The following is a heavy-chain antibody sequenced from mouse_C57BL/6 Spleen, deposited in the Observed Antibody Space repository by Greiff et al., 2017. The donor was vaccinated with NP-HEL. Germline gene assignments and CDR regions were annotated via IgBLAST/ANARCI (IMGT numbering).Heavy chain of an antibody. CDR3: ARHRVYGSSHAMDY. CDR2: ISGGGGNT. Sequence: DVKLVESGGGLVKPGGSLKLSCAASGFTFSSYTMSWVRQTPEKRLEWVATISGGGGNTYYPDSVKGRFTISRDNAKNTLYLQMSSLRSEDTALYYCARHRVYGSSHAMDYWGQGTSVTVSS. CDR1: GFTFSSYT. D-gene: IGHD1-1*01. V-gene: IGHV5-9*01. J-gene: IGHJ4*01.